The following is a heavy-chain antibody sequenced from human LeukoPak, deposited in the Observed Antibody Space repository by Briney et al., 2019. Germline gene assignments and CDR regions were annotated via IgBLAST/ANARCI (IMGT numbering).Heavy chain of an antibody. Sequence: GGSLRLSCAASGFTFSSYARSWVRQAPGKGLEWVSAISGSGGSTYYADSVKGRFTISRDNSKNTLYLQMNSLRAEDTAVYYCAKDGRDSSGYRFDYWGQGTLVTVSS. D-gene: IGHD3-22*01. V-gene: IGHV3-23*01. CDR2: ISGSGGST. J-gene: IGHJ4*02. CDR1: GFTFSSYA. CDR3: AKDGRDSSGYRFDY.